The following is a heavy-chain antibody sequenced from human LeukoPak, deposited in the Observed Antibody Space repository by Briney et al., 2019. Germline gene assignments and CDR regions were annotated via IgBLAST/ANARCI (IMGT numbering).Heavy chain of an antibody. CDR1: GFTFSSYS. Sequence: GGSLRLSCAASGFTFSSYSMNWVRQAPGKGLEWVSSISSSSSYIYYADSVKGRFTTSRDNAKNSLYLQMNSLRAEDTAVYYCARDLPGGCSGGSCYVNWFDPWGQGTLVTVSS. V-gene: IGHV3-21*01. J-gene: IGHJ5*02. CDR3: ARDLPGGCSGGSCYVNWFDP. CDR2: ISSSSSYI. D-gene: IGHD2-15*01.